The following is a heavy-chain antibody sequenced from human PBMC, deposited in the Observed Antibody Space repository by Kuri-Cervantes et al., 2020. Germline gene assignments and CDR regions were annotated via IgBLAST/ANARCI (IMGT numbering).Heavy chain of an antibody. V-gene: IGHV1-8*01. J-gene: IGHJ4*02. Sequence: ASVKVSCKASGYTFTSYDINWVRQATGQGLEWMGWMNPNSGNTGYAQRLQGRVTMTTDTSTSTAYMELRSLRSDDTAVYYCARGKSTVTYIDYWGQGTLVTVSS. D-gene: IGHD4-17*01. CDR2: MNPNSGNT. CDR3: ARGKSTVTYIDY. CDR1: GYTFTSYD.